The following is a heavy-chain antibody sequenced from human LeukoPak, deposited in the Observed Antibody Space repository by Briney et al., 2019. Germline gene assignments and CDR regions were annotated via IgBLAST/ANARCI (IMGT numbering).Heavy chain of an antibody. D-gene: IGHD6-6*01. V-gene: IGHV3-11*04. CDR1: GFSFSDYY. CDR3: AKDRLAARPYYFDY. Sequence: GGSLRLSCAASGFSFSDYYMSWIRQVPGKGLEWVSYISGSDSTMYYADSVKGRFTISRDNAKNSLYLQMNSLRAEDTAVYYCAKDRLAARPYYFDYWGQGALVTVSS. CDR2: ISGSDSTM. J-gene: IGHJ4*02.